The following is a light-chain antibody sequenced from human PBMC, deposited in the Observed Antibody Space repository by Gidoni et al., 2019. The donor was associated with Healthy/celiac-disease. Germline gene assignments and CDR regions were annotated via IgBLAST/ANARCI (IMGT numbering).Light chain of an antibody. CDR2: AAS. CDR1: QSISSY. V-gene: IGKV1-39*01. Sequence: IQMTQSPSSLSASVGDRVTITCRASQSISSYLNWYQQKPGKAPKLLMYAASSLQSGVPSRFSGSGSGTDFTLTISSLQPEDFATYYCQQSYSTPPDTFGQGTRLEIK. CDR3: QQSYSTPPDT. J-gene: IGKJ5*01.